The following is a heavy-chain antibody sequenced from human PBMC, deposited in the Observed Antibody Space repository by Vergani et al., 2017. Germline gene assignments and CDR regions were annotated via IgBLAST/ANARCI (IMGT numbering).Heavy chain of an antibody. D-gene: IGHD5-12*01. CDR2: ISSSSSYI. Sequence: EVQLVESGGGLVKPGGSLRLSCAASGFTFSSYSMNWVRQAPGKGLEWVSSISSSSSYIYYADSVKGRFTISRDNAKNSLYLQMNSLRAEDTAVYYCARDRVDIVATTTYYYYYYGMDVWGQGP. V-gene: IGHV3-21*01. CDR3: ARDRVDIVATTTYYYYYYGMDV. CDR1: GFTFSSYS. J-gene: IGHJ6*02.